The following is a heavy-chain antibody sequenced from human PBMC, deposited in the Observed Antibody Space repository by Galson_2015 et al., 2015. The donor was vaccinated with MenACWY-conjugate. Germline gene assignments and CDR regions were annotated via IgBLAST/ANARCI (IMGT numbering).Heavy chain of an antibody. Sequence: QSGAEVKKPGESLRISCTGSGYSFSSFYIIWVRQMPGKGLEWMGRIDPSDSYTNYSPSFQGHVTISADKSISTAYLQWSSLKASDTAIYFCLRPGYPNYDMDVWGLGTTVSVSS. CDR3: LRPGYPNYDMDV. CDR1: GYSFSSFY. CDR2: IDPSDSYT. V-gene: IGHV5-10-1*01. J-gene: IGHJ6*02. D-gene: IGHD5-18*01.